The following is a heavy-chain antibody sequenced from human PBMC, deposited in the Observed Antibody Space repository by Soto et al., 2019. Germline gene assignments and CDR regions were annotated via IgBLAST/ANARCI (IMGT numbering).Heavy chain of an antibody. J-gene: IGHJ4*02. D-gene: IGHD6-13*01. V-gene: IGHV3-49*03. CDR1: GFTFGDYA. CDR2: IRSKAYGGTT. CDR3: TREGYSSSWYELFDY. Sequence: GGSLRLSCTASGFTFGDYAMSWFRQAPGKGLEWVGFIRSKAYGGTTEYAASVKGRFTISRDDSKSIAYLQMNSLKTEDTAVYYCTREGYSSSWYELFDYWGQGTLVTVSS.